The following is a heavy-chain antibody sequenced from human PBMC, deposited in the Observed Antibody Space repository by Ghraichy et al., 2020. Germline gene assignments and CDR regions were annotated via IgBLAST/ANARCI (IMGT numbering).Heavy chain of an antibody. V-gene: IGHV4-59*08. D-gene: IGHD5-12*01. CDR3: ARHLQSGYDYLKFDY. CDR2: IYYSGST. Sequence: SETLSLTCTVSGGSITSYYWSWIRQPPGKGLEWIGYIYYSGSTNYNPSLKSRVTLSVDTSRNQFSLKLSSVTAADTAVYYCARHLQSGYDYLKFDYWGQGTLVTVSS. J-gene: IGHJ4*02. CDR1: GGSITSYY.